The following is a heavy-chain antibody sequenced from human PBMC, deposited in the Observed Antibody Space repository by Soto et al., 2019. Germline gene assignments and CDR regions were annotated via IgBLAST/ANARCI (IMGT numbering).Heavy chain of an antibody. CDR1: GYTFTSYG. D-gene: IGHD6-13*01. CDR2: ISAYNGNT. Sequence: VASVKVSCKASGYTFTSYGISWVRQAPGQGLEWMGWISAYNGNTNYAQKLQGRGTMTTDTSTSTAYMELRSLRSDDTAVYYCALPPRPTPYSTIDYWGQGTLVTVSS. CDR3: ALPPRPTPYSTIDY. V-gene: IGHV1-18*04. J-gene: IGHJ4*02.